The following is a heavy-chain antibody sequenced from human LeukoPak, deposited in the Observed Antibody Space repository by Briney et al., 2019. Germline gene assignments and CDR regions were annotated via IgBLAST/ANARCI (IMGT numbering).Heavy chain of an antibody. CDR2: INAGNGNT. Sequence: GASVKVSCKASGYTFTSYAMHWVRQAPGQRLEWMGWINAGNGNTKYSQKFQGRVTITRDTSASTAYMELSSLRSEDTAVYYCARGPAPDSSGYQYYFDYWGQGTLVTVSS. CDR3: ARGPAPDSSGYQYYFDY. V-gene: IGHV1-3*01. J-gene: IGHJ4*02. D-gene: IGHD3-22*01. CDR1: GYTFTSYA.